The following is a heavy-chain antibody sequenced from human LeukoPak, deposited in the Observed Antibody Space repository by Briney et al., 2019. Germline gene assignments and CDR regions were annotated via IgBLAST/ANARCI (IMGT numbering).Heavy chain of an antibody. Sequence: PGGSLRLSCAASGFTVTNYAMYWVRQAPGKGLEWVSAISGRDDSTYYADSVKGRFTISRDTSKNTLFLQMNSLRAEDTAVYYCAKWGDYDILTGYYDPDYWGQGTLVTDSS. D-gene: IGHD3-9*01. CDR3: AKWGDYDILTGYYDPDY. CDR2: ISGRDDST. CDR1: GFTVTNYA. J-gene: IGHJ4*02. V-gene: IGHV3-23*01.